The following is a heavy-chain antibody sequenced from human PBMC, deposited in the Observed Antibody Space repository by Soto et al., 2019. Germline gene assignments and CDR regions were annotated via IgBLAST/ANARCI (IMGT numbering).Heavy chain of an antibody. CDR1: GYTFTSYG. Sequence: ASVKVSCKASGYTFTSYGISWVRQAPGQGLEWMGWISAYNGNTNYAQKLQGRVTMTTDTSTSTAYMELRSLRSDDTAVYYCARGDSGWYPPRYFQHWGQGTLVTVSS. CDR2: ISAYNGNT. D-gene: IGHD6-19*01. V-gene: IGHV1-18*01. J-gene: IGHJ1*01. CDR3: ARGDSGWYPPRYFQH.